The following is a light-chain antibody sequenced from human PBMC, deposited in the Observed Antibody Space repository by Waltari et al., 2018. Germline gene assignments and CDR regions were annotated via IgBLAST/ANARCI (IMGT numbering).Light chain of an antibody. CDR3: CSYAGSYTSYV. CDR1: SSHVGGYNY. V-gene: IGLV2-11*01. CDR2: DVS. J-gene: IGLJ1*01. Sequence: QSVLTQPRSVSGSPGQSVTISCTGTSSHVGGYNYVSWHQQHPVKAPKLMIYDVSQRPSVVPDSFSGSKSGNTASLPITGLQAEADADYYCCSYAGSYTSYVFGTGTKITVL.